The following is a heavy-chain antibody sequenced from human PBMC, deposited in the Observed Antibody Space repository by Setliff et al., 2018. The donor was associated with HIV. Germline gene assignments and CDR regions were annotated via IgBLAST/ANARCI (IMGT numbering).Heavy chain of an antibody. CDR1: GHSISSGYF. Sequence: SETLSLTCAVSGHSISSGYFCGWIRQTPGKGLEWIGNIYQSGNAYYNPSLKSRVTISVDTSRNRFSLKLSSVTAAGTAVYYCVAGYNSVWYSVFWGQGILVTVSS. CDR2: IYQSGNA. D-gene: IGHD6-13*01. J-gene: IGHJ4*02. CDR3: VAGYNSVWYSVF. V-gene: IGHV4-38-2*01.